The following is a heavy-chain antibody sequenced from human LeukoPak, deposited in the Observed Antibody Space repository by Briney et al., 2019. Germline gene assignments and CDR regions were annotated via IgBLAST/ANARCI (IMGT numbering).Heavy chain of an antibody. J-gene: IGHJ4*02. CDR2: IKQDGSEK. CDR1: GFSFGSYE. D-gene: IGHD3-22*01. CDR3: ASDRDYYDSSGYLFDY. Sequence: GGSLRLSRVGSGFSFGSYEINWVRQAPGKGLEWVANIKQDGSEKYYVDSVKGRFTISRDNAKNSLYLQMNSLRAEDTAVYYCASDRDYYDSSGYLFDYWGQGTLVTVSS. V-gene: IGHV3-7*01.